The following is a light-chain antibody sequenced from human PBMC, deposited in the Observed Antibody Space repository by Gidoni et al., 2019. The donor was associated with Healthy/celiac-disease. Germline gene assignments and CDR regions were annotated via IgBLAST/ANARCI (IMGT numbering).Light chain of an antibody. CDR1: SSNIGAGYD. CDR2: GNS. V-gene: IGLV1-40*01. J-gene: IGLJ2*01. Sequence: QSVLTQPPSVSGAPGQRVTISCTGSSSNIGAGYDVPWYQQLPGTAPKLLIYGNSNRPSGVPDRFSGSKSGTSASLAITGLQAEDEADYYCQSYDSSLSGWVFGGGTKLXVX. CDR3: QSYDSSLSGWV.